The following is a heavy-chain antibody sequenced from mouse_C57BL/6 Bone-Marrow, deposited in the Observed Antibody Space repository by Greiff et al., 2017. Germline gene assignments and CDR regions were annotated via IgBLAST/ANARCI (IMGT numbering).Heavy chain of an antibody. CDR3: AREGYYFDY. J-gene: IGHJ2*01. V-gene: IGHV1-69*01. CDR2: IDPSDSYT. Sequence: QVHVKQPGAELVMPGASVKLSCKASGYTFTSYWMHWVKQRPGQGLEWIGEIDPSDSYTNYNQKFKGKSTLTVDKSSSTAYMQLSSLTSEDSAVYDCAREGYYFDYWGQGTTLTVSS. CDR1: GYTFTSYW.